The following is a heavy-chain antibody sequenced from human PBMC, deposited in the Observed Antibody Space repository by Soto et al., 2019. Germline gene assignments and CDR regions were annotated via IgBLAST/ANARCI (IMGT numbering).Heavy chain of an antibody. D-gene: IGHD6-19*01. CDR2: ISSSGSTI. Sequence: GGSLRLSCAASGFTFSDYYMSWIRQAPGKGLEWVSYISSSGSTIYYADSVKGRFTISRDNAKNSLYLQMNSLRAEDTAVYYCARAPMYSSGWYTYYYFDYWGQGTLVTVSS. CDR1: GFTFSDYY. CDR3: ARAPMYSSGWYTYYYFDY. V-gene: IGHV3-11*01. J-gene: IGHJ4*02.